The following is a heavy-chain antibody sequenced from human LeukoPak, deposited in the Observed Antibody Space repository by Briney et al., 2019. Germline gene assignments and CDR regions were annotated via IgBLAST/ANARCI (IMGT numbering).Heavy chain of an antibody. J-gene: IGHJ5*02. CDR1: GFTFSSYS. V-gene: IGHV3-21*01. CDR3: ARDKSSSSTYRWFDP. Sequence: GGSLRLSCAASGFTFSSYSMNGVRQAPGKGLEWVSSISSRSSYIYYADSVKGRFTISRDNAKNSLYLQMNSLRAEDTAVYYCARDKSSSSTYRWFDPWGQGTLVTVSS. CDR2: ISSRSSYI. D-gene: IGHD6-6*01.